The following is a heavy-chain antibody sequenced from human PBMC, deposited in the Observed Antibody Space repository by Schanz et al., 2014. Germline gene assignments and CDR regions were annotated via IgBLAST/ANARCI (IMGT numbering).Heavy chain of an antibody. CDR2: IYIGGNT. J-gene: IGHJ4*02. D-gene: IGHD1-26*01. CDR3: ARDHTTESYYSAGPPIDY. Sequence: EVQLVESGGGLVQPGGSLRLSCATSGLTFTSAWMSWVRQAPGKGLEWVSFIYIGGNTYYADSVKGRFTISRDNSKNTLFLQMNSLRAEDTAVYYCARDHTTESYYSAGPPIDYWGQGTLLTVSS. CDR1: GLTFTSAW. V-gene: IGHV3-66*01.